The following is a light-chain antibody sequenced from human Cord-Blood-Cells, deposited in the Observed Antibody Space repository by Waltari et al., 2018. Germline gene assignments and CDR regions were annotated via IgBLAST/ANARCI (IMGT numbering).Light chain of an antibody. CDR2: EVS. Sequence: QSALTQPPSASGSPGQSVTISCTGTSSDVGGYNYVSWYQQHPGKAPKLMIYEVSKRPSGVPERSSGSNSGKTASLTVSGLQAEDEADYYCSSYAGSNNYVFGTGTKVTVL. V-gene: IGLV2-8*01. CDR1: SSDVGGYNY. J-gene: IGLJ1*01. CDR3: SSYAGSNNYV.